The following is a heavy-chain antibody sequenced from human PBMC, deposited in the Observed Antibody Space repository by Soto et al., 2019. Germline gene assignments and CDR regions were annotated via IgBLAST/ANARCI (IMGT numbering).Heavy chain of an antibody. CDR3: ARLRRDWGDAFDL. Sequence: QVQLVQSGADVKKPGSSVKVSCKTSGGPFGSSAISWVRQAPAQGLEWMGEIIPVFDKATYAQNFQGRLTITADEPAGTVFMQLSSLRSEDTVVYFCARLRRDWGDAFDLWGLGTFVTVSS. CDR2: IIPVFDKA. CDR1: GGPFGSSA. J-gene: IGHJ3*01. D-gene: IGHD3-16*01. V-gene: IGHV1-69*01.